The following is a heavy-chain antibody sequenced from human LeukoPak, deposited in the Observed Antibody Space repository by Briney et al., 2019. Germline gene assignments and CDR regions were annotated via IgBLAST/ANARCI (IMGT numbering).Heavy chain of an antibody. CDR3: ARDWNAGNGGDY. CDR2: IYHSGHT. J-gene: IGHJ4*02. V-gene: IGHV4-38-2*02. D-gene: IGHD4-23*01. CDR1: GYSISSGYY. Sequence: SETLSLTCTVSGYSISSGYYWGWIRQPPGKGLEWIGNIYHSGHTNYNPSLKSRVTISVDTSKNQFSLKLTSVTAADTAVYYCARDWNAGNGGDYWGQGTLITVSS.